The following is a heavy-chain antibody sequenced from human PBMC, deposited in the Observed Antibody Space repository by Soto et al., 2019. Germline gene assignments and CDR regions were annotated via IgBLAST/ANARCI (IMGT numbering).Heavy chain of an antibody. J-gene: IGHJ4*02. CDR3: AKDRQKTFWSGYYTGFDY. CDR1: GFTFSSYA. Sequence: GGSLRLSCAASGFTFSSYAMSWVRQAPGKGLEWVSAISGSGGSTYYADSVKGRFTISRDNSKNTLYLQMNSLRAEDTAVYYCAKDRQKTFWSGYYTGFDYWGQGTLVTVSS. V-gene: IGHV3-23*01. CDR2: ISGSGGST. D-gene: IGHD3-3*01.